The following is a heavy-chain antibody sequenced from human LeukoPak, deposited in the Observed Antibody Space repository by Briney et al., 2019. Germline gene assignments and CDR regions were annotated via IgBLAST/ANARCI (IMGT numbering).Heavy chain of an antibody. Sequence: PSETLSLTCTVSGGSISSYYWSWIRQPPGKGLEWIGYIYYSGSTFYNPSFKSRVTISVDTSKNQFSLKVNSMTAADTAVYFCARRTWGGPHYFDYWGQGTLVTVSS. J-gene: IGHJ4*02. D-gene: IGHD3-3*01. CDR3: ARRTWGGPHYFDY. CDR1: GGSISSYY. V-gene: IGHV4-59*04. CDR2: IYYSGST.